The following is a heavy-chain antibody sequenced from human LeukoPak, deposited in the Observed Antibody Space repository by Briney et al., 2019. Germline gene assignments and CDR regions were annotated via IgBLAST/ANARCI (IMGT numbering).Heavy chain of an antibody. CDR2: INWNGGST. J-gene: IGHJ6*03. Sequence: GGSLRLSCAASGFTFDDYGMSWVRQAPGKGLEWVSGINWNGGSTGYADSVKGRFTISRDNAKSSLYLQMNSLRAEDTALYYCARGKYNWNDDYYYYYMDVWGKGTTVTVSS. CDR3: ARGKYNWNDDYYYYYMDV. D-gene: IGHD1-1*01. V-gene: IGHV3-20*04. CDR1: GFTFDDYG.